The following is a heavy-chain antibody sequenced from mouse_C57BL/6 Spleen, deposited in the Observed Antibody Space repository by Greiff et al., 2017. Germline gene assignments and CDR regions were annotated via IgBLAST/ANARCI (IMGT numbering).Heavy chain of an antibody. CDR2: ISSGSSTI. Sequence: EVKLVESGGGLVKPGGSLKLSCAASGFTFSDYGMHWVRQAPEKGLEWVAYISSGSSTIYYADKVKGRFTISRDNAKNTQFLQMTSLRSEDTAMYYCATLTGALAMDYWGQGTSVTVSS. V-gene: IGHV5-17*01. J-gene: IGHJ4*01. CDR3: ATLTGALAMDY. CDR1: GFTFSDYG. D-gene: IGHD4-1*01.